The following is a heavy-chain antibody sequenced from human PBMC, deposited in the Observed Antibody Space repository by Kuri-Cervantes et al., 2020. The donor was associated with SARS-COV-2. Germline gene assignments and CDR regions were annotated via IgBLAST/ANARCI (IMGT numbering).Heavy chain of an antibody. CDR1: GFTVNSNF. Sequence: GGSLRLSCAASGFTVNSNFMIWVRQAPGKGLEWVSNIGPSGTTKYYADSVKGRFTISRDNAKNSLYLQMSSLRAEDTAVYYCARDLRLGKSLDYWGQGTLVTVSS. CDR3: ARDLRLGKSLDY. D-gene: IGHD7-27*01. J-gene: IGHJ4*02. V-gene: IGHV3-11*04. CDR2: IGPSGTTK.